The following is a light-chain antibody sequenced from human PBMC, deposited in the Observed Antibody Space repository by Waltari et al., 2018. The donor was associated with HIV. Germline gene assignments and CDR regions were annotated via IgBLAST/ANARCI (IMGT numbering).Light chain of an antibody. CDR3: GTWDSSLSAGV. CDR1: SSNIGNHF. CDR2: DNY. V-gene: IGLV1-51*01. Sequence: QSVLTQPPSVSAAPGQQVTISCSGSSSNIGNHFVSCYQQLPGTAPKLLIYDNYQRPSGIPDRFSGSKSGTSATLVITGLQTGDEANYYCGTWDSSLSAGVFGGGTKLTVL. J-gene: IGLJ3*02.